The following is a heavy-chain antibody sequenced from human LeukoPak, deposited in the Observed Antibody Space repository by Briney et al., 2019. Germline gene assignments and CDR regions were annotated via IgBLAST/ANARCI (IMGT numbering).Heavy chain of an antibody. CDR3: AREVSPYYGSGHDY. D-gene: IGHD3-10*01. CDR2: ISNSGVST. Sequence: GGSLRLSCVASGFTFSNYAMSWVRQAPGKGLEWVSAISNSGVSTYYADSVKGRFTIFRGNSKNTLYLQMNSLRAEDTAVYYCAREVSPYYGSGHDYWGQGTLVTVSS. V-gene: IGHV3-23*01. J-gene: IGHJ4*02. CDR1: GFTFSNYA.